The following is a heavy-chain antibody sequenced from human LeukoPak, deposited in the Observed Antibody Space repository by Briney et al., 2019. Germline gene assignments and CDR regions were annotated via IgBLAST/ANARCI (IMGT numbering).Heavy chain of an antibody. Sequence: SETLSLTCTVSGGSISSYYWSWIRQPPGKGLEWIGYIYYSGSTNYNPSLKSRVTISVDTSKNQFSLKLSSVTAADTAVYYCARAHSSSPLYYFDYWGQGTLVTVSS. CDR1: GGSISSYY. CDR2: IYYSGST. V-gene: IGHV4-59*01. CDR3: ARAHSSSPLYYFDY. D-gene: IGHD6-13*01. J-gene: IGHJ4*02.